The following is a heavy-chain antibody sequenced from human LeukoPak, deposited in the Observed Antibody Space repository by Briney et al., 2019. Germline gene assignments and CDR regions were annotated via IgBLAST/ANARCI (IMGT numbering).Heavy chain of an antibody. V-gene: IGHV3-9*01. CDR3: ARDPYYSSSSPFFDY. J-gene: IGHJ4*02. D-gene: IGHD6-6*01. CDR2: ISWNSGNI. Sequence: GRSLRLSCAASGLTFDDYAMHWVRQAPGKGLEWVSGISWNSGNIEYADSMKGRFTISRDNAKNSLYLQMNSLRPEDTALYYCARDPYYSSSSPFFDYWGQGTLVTVSS. CDR1: GLTFDDYA.